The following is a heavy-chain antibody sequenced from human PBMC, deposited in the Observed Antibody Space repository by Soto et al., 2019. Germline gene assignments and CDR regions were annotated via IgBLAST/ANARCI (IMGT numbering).Heavy chain of an antibody. J-gene: IGHJ4*02. D-gene: IGHD3-3*01. CDR3: AKEGDDTIFGVVHDKTLLYYFDY. Sequence: GGSLRLSXAASGFTFSSYGMHWVRQAPGKGLEWVAVISYDGSNKYYADSVKGRFTISRDNSKNTLYLQMNSLRAEDTAVYYCAKEGDDTIFGVVHDKTLLYYFDYWGQGTLVTVS. V-gene: IGHV3-30*18. CDR2: ISYDGSNK. CDR1: GFTFSSYG.